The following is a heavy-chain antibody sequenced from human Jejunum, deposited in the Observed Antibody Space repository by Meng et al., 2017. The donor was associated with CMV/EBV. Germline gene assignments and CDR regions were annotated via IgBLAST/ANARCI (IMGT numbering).Heavy chain of an antibody. CDR1: FNNYA. D-gene: IGHD3-22*01. J-gene: IGHJ4*02. CDR2: ISVSGGTT. CDR3: AKGIYYHDSSGYRVFDY. Sequence: FNNYAMNWVRQAPGKGLEWVSTISVSGGTTYYADSVKGRFTMSRDNSKKTVYLQMNSPRVEDTAQYYCAKGIYYHDSSGYRVFDYWGQGTLVTVSS. V-gene: IGHV3-23*01.